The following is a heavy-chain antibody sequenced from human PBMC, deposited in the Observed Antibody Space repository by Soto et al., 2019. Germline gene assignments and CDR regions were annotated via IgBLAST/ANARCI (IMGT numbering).Heavy chain of an antibody. CDR1: SYSISSGFF. CDR2: IYHTGDT. CDR3: ARDSDSLDL. J-gene: IGHJ5*02. D-gene: IGHD4-4*01. V-gene: IGHV4-38-2*02. Sequence: SETLAVTCVASSYSISSGFFWAWIRQPPGKGLEWVGSIYHTGDTHYNPSLRSQVSMSVDTSKNQFSLRLTSLTAADTAVYFCARDSDSLDLWGRGILVTVSS.